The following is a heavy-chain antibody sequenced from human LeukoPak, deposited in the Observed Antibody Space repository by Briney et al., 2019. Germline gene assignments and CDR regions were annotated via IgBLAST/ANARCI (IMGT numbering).Heavy chain of an antibody. Sequence: PGGSLRLSCAASGFTFSSYAMSWVRQAPGKGLEWVSAISGSGGSTYYADSVKGRFTISRDNSKNTLYLQMNSLRAEDTAVYYCAKDRGIMITFGGVIALFDYWGQGTLVTVSS. J-gene: IGHJ4*02. CDR2: ISGSGGST. D-gene: IGHD3-16*02. CDR3: AKDRGIMITFGGVIALFDY. V-gene: IGHV3-23*01. CDR1: GFTFSSYA.